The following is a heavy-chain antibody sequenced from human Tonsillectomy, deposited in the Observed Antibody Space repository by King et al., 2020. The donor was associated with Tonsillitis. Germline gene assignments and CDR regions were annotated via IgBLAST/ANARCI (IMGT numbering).Heavy chain of an antibody. J-gene: IGHJ4*02. CDR2: TWYDGSNK. Sequence: VQLVESGGGVVQPGRSLRLSCAASGFTFSNYGMHWVRQAPGKGLEWVAVTWYDGSNKYYADSVKGRFTISRDNSKNTLYLQMNSLRAEDTAVYYCAREQNYDSSGYLFDYWGQGSLVTVSS. D-gene: IGHD3-22*01. CDR3: AREQNYDSSGYLFDY. CDR1: GFTFSNYG. V-gene: IGHV3-33*08.